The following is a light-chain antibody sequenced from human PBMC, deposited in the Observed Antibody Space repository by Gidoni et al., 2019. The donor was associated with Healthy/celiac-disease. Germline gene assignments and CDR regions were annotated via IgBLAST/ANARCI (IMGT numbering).Light chain of an antibody. V-gene: IGLV2-11*01. Sequence: QSALTPPRSVSGSPGQSVTISCTGTSSDVSGYNYGSWYQQHPGKAPKLMIYDVSKPPSGVPDRCSGAKSGSTASLTISGLQAEDEADYYCCSDAGSYTLYVFGTGTKVTVL. CDR2: DVS. CDR3: CSDAGSYTLYV. CDR1: SSDVSGYNY. J-gene: IGLJ1*01.